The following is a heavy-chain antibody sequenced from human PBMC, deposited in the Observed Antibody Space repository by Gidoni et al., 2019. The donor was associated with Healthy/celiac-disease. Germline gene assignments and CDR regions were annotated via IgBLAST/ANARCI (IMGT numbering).Heavy chain of an antibody. D-gene: IGHD6-6*01. CDR3: ARVKYSSSSWYFDY. Sequence: QVQLVQSGAEVKKPGASVKVSCKASGYTFTGYYMHWVRQAPGQGLEWMGWINPNGGGTNYAQKLQGRVTMTRDTSISTAYMELSRLRSDDTAVYYCARVKYSSSSWYFDYWGQGTLVTVSS. J-gene: IGHJ4*02. CDR1: GYTFTGYY. V-gene: IGHV1-2*02. CDR2: INPNGGGT.